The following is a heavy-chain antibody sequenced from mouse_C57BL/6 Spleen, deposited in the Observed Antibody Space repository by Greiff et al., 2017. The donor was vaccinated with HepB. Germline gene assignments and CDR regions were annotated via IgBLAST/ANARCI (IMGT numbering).Heavy chain of an antibody. J-gene: IGHJ3*01. CDR3: ATYGKGAWFAY. CDR1: GFSLTSYG. Sequence: QVQLQQSGPGLVQPSQSLSITCTVSGFSLTSYGVHWVRQSPGKGLEWLGVIWSGGSTDYNAAFISRLSISKDNSKSQVFFKMNSLQADDTAIYYCATYGKGAWFAYWGQGTLVTVSA. V-gene: IGHV2-2*01. D-gene: IGHD2-1*01. CDR2: IWSGGST.